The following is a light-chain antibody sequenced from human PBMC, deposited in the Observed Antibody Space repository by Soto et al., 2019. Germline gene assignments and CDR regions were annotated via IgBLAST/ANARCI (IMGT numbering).Light chain of an antibody. CDR3: EQYGASRQT. V-gene: IGKV3-20*01. CDR1: QSVSSSY. CDR2: GAS. Sequence: NEWKRAPEGMSVYLGERGTLTRRASQSVSSSYLAWYQQKPGQAPRLLIYGASSRATGIPDRFSGSGSGTDFTHTICRLEPQDCEVYYCEQYGASRQTSGQGTKVDI. J-gene: IGKJ1*01.